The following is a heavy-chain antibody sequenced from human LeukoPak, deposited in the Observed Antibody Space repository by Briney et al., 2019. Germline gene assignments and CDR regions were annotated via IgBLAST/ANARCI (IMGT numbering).Heavy chain of an antibody. CDR1: GFTFSSYG. J-gene: IGHJ6*03. D-gene: IGHD3-10*01. Sequence: GGSLRLSCAASGFTFSSYGMHWVRQAPGKGLEWVAFIRYNGNNQYYADSVKGRFTISRDNSKNTLYLQMNSLKGNDTAVYYCAKDSAFYYIDVWGKGTTVIISS. CDR2: IRYNGNNQ. V-gene: IGHV3-30*02. CDR3: AKDSAFYYIDV.